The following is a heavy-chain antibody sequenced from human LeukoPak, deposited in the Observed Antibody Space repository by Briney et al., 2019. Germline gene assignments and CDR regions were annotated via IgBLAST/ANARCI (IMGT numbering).Heavy chain of an antibody. CDR1: GGSISSYY. CDR3: ARVSYDILTGWVFDY. Sequence: SETLSLTCTVSGGSISSYYWSWIRQPPGKGLEWIGEINHSGSTNYNPSLKSRVTISVDTSKNQFSLKLSSVTAADTAVYYCARVSYDILTGWVFDYWGQGTLVTVSS. D-gene: IGHD3-9*01. V-gene: IGHV4-34*01. J-gene: IGHJ4*02. CDR2: INHSGST.